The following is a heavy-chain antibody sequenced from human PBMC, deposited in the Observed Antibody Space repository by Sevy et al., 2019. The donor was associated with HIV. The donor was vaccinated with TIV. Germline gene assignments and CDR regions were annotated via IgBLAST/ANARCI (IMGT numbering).Heavy chain of an antibody. Sequence: GGYLRLSCVASEFIFNDAWMHWVRQAPGKGLEWVGRIKSNIDGAAIDYAAPVKGRFTISRDDSKNTVFLQMNSLKSADPAVYFCTTKGRHCGGIGCQISWGQGTMVTVSS. CDR2: IKSNIDGAAI. J-gene: IGHJ5*02. D-gene: IGHD2-21*01. CDR1: EFIFNDAW. CDR3: TTKGRHCGGIGCQIS. V-gene: IGHV3-15*01.